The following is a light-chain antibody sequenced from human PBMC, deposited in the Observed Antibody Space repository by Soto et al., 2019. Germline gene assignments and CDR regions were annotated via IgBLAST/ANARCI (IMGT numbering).Light chain of an antibody. J-gene: IGKJ4*01. CDR3: QKYNSASPIC. CDR2: AAS. Sequence: DIQMTQSPSSLSASVGDRVTITCRASQSISSYLNWYQQKPGKAPKLLIYAASSLQSGVPSRFGGSESGTDFTLTIGSLQPEDVAKYLCQKYNSASPICIGEGAKVDTK. CDR1: QSISSY. V-gene: IGKV1-39*01.